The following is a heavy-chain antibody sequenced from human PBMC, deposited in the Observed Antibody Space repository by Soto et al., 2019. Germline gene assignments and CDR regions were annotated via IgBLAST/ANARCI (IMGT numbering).Heavy chain of an antibody. CDR3: ARVVVAATGYYFDY. V-gene: IGHV1-69*06. J-gene: IGHJ4*02. CDR1: GGTFSSYA. CDR2: IIPIFGTA. Sequence: GASVKISCKASGGTFSSYAISCVLQATGQGLEWMGGIIPIFGTANYAQKFQGRVTITADKSTSTAYMELSSLRSEYTAVYYSARVVVAATGYYFDYWGQGTLVTVSS. D-gene: IGHD2-15*01.